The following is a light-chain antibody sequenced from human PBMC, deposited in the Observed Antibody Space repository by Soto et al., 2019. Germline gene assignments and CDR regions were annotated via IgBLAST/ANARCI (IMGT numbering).Light chain of an antibody. CDR3: LLSYSGARPVV. CDR2: DTS. Sequence: QAVVTQEPSLTVSPGGTVTLTCGSSIGDVTSGHYPYWFQQKPGQAPRTLIYDTSNKHSWTPARFSGSLLGGKAALTLSGAQPEDEAEYYCLLSYSGARPVVFGGGTQLTVL. V-gene: IGLV7-46*01. CDR1: IGDVTSGHY. J-gene: IGLJ2*01.